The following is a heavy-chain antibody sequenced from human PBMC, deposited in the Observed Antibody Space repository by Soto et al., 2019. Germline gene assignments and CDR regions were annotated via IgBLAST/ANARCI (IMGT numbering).Heavy chain of an antibody. J-gene: IGHJ1*01. Sequence: EVQLVESGGGLVQPGGSLRLSCAASGFTVSSNYMSWVRQAPGKGLEWVSVIYSGGGTYYADSVKGRFTISRDNSKNTLYLQMNSLRAEDTAVYYCARSIAAAGTRLCFQHWGQGTLVTVSS. CDR3: ARSIAAAGTRLCFQH. CDR2: IYSGGGT. V-gene: IGHV3-66*01. D-gene: IGHD6-13*01. CDR1: GFTVSSNY.